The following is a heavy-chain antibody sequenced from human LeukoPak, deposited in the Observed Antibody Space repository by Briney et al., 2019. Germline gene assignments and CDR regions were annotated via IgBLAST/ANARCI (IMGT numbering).Heavy chain of an antibody. CDR1: GFTFSSYW. CDR2: INSDGSST. D-gene: IGHD1-26*01. CDR3: ARPYRVGRYLGY. Sequence: GGSLRLSCAASGFTFSSYWMHWVRQAPGKGLVWVSRINSDGSSTSYADSVKGRFTISRDNAKNTLYLQMNSLRAEDTAVYYCARPYRVGRYLGYWGQGTLVTVSS. J-gene: IGHJ4*02. V-gene: IGHV3-74*01.